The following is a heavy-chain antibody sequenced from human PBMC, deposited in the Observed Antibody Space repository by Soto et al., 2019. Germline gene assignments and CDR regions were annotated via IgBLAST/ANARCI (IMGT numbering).Heavy chain of an antibody. CDR1: GYDYVTYA. J-gene: IGHJ6*02. D-gene: IGHD5-18*01. Sequence: QAQLVQYGAEVKKPGASVNVSCKASGYDYVTYAITWVRQRPGQGLEWMGWISTLNGNTNYAQNFKGRVTMTTDTSKRIVHLELRSLRSDDTAVHYWAIRVQVWLPDYYGMDVWGQGTTVTVSS. CDR2: ISTLNGNT. V-gene: IGHV1-18*01. CDR3: AIRVQVWLPDYYGMDV.